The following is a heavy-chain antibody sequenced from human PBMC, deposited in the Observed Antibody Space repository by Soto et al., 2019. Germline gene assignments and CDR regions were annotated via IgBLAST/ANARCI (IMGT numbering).Heavy chain of an antibody. CDR1: GFRFWTYS. Sequence: EVKLLESGGGLVQPGESLRLSCAASGFRFWTYSMSWVRQAPGKGLEWVSGISGDGSATSYADSLKGRFTVSRDNSKDTLFLQMNTLRVEDTAVYYWAKTRLYENIDYPRDGVDGCGPGTAVTVS. CDR3: AKTRLYENIDYPRDGVDG. V-gene: IGHV3-23*01. D-gene: IGHD3-22*01. CDR2: ISGDGSAT. J-gene: IGHJ3*01.